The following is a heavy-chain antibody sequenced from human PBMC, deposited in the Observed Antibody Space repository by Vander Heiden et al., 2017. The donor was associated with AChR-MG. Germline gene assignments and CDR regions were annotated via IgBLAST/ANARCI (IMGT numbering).Heavy chain of an antibody. CDR1: GYTFTTYW. V-gene: IGHV5-51*01. J-gene: IGHJ4*02. Sequence: EVQLVQSGAEVKKPGESLTISCKGSGYTFTTYWIGWVRTMPGKGLEWLGIIYPDDSDTTYSLSFQGQVTISADKSISTAYLHWSSLKASDTAMYYCARQSIAARQNDYWGQGPLVTVSS. CDR2: IYPDDSDT. D-gene: IGHD6-6*01. CDR3: ARQSIAARQNDY.